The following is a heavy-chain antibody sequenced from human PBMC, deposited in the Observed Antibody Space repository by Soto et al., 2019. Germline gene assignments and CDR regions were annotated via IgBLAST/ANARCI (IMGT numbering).Heavy chain of an antibody. CDR3: ARDRAVAGFDAFDI. D-gene: IGHD6-19*01. Sequence: QSGGSLRLSCAASGFTFSYYNMNWVRQAPGKGLEWVSYISTSSSTIYYADSVKGRFTISRDNAENSLYLQMNSLRDEDTAVYYCARDRAVAGFDAFDIWGQGTMVTVS. CDR1: GFTFSYYN. CDR2: ISTSSSTI. V-gene: IGHV3-48*02. J-gene: IGHJ3*02.